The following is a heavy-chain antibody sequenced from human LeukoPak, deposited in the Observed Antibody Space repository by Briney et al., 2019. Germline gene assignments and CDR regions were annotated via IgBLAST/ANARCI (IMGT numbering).Heavy chain of an antibody. D-gene: IGHD3-10*01. V-gene: IGHV3-23*01. CDR3: APKMGVYYYGSGRH. Sequence: GGSLRLSCAASGFTFSSYAMSWVRQAPGKGLEWVSAISGSGGSTYYADSVKGRFTISRDNSKNTLYLQMNSLRAEDTAVYYCAPKMGVYYYGSGRHWGQGTLVTVSS. CDR2: ISGSGGST. J-gene: IGHJ4*02. CDR1: GFTFSSYA.